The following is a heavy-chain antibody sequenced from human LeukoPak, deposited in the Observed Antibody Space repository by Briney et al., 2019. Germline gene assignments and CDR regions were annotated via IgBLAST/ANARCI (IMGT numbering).Heavy chain of an antibody. D-gene: IGHD6-19*01. Sequence: GGSLRLSCAAPGFTFSSYEMNWVRQAPGKGLEWVSYISSSGSTIYYADSVKGRFTISRDNAKNSLYLQMNSLRAEDTAVYYCARERPRIAVARYYFDYWGQGTLVTVSS. V-gene: IGHV3-48*03. CDR2: ISSSGSTI. J-gene: IGHJ4*02. CDR3: ARERPRIAVARYYFDY. CDR1: GFTFSSYE.